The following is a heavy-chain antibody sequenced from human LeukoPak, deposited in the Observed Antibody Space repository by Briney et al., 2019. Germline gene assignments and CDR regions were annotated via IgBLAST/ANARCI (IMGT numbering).Heavy chain of an antibody. Sequence: GSLRLSCAASGFTFSSYWMSWVRQAPGKGLEWVANIKQDGSEKYYVDSVEGRFTISRDNAKNSLYLQMNSLRAEDTAVYYCARVKSSGYYRFDYWGQGTLVTVSS. CDR3: ARVKSSGYYRFDY. J-gene: IGHJ4*02. D-gene: IGHD3-22*01. CDR2: IKQDGSEK. CDR1: GFTFSSYW. V-gene: IGHV3-7*01.